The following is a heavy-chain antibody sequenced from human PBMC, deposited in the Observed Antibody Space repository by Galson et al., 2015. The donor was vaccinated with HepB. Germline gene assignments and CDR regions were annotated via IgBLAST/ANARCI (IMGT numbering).Heavy chain of an antibody. Sequence: TLSLTCTVSGGSISSSNYYWGWIRQPPGKGLEWIGSIYYSGSTYYNPSLKSRVTISVDTSKNQFSLKLSSVTAADTAVYYCAGTSAVGFYYYYYVMDVWGQGTTVTVSS. J-gene: IGHJ6*02. CDR2: IYYSGST. V-gene: IGHV4-39*01. CDR1: GGSISSSNYY. CDR3: AGTSAVGFYYYYYVMDV. D-gene: IGHD4-23*01.